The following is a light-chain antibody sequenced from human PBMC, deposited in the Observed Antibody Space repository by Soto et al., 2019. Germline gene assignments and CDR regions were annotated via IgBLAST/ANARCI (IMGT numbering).Light chain of an antibody. CDR1: VGGIAYNS. Sequence: NFLLTQPHSVSGSPGKTVIISCTRTVGGIAYNSVQWYQQRPGSAPTTVIYDNNPRPSGGPDPFSGSTDGSSNSASLTISGLQAEDEADYYCQSYDSNTVIFGGGTKLTVL. V-gene: IGLV6-57*04. CDR3: QSYDSNTVI. CDR2: DNN. J-gene: IGLJ2*01.